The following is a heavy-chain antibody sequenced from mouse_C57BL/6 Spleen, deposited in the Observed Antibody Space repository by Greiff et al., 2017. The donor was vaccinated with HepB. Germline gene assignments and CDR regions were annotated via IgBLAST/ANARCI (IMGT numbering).Heavy chain of an antibody. J-gene: IGHJ1*03. CDR2: ISSGSSTI. D-gene: IGHD1-1*01. CDR1: GFTFSDYG. V-gene: IGHV5-17*01. Sequence: EVKLVESGGGLVKPGGSLKLSCAASGFTFSDYGMHWVRQAPEKGLEWVAYISSGSSTIYYADTVKGRFTISRDNAKNTLFLQMTSLRSEDTSMYYCARTNYYGSSYRYFDVWGTGTTVTVSS. CDR3: ARTNYYGSSYRYFDV.